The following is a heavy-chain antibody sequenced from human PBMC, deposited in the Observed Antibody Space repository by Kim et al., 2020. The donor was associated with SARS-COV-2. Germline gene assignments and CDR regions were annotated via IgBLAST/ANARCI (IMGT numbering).Heavy chain of an antibody. CDR3: ARGRILTYGSGKGWFDP. V-gene: IGHV1-3*01. CDR2: INAGNGNT. CDR1: GYTFTSYA. J-gene: IGHJ5*02. D-gene: IGHD3-10*01. Sequence: ASVKVSCKASGYTFTSYAMHWVRQAPGQRLEWMGWINAGNGNTKYSQKFQGRVTITRDTSASTAYMELSSLRSEDTAVYYCARGRILTYGSGKGWFDPWGQGTLVTVSS.